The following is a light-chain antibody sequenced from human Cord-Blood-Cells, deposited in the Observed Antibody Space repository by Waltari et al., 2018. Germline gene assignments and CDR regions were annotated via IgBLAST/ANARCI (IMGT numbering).Light chain of an antibody. CDR2: WAS. CDR1: QSVLYSSNNKNY. CDR3: QQYYSTPFT. J-gene: IGKJ3*01. Sequence: DIVMTKSTDSLAVSLGERATINCKSSQSVLYSSNNKNYLAWYQQKPGQPPKLLICWASTRESGVPDRFSGSGSGTDFTLTISSLQAEDVAVYYCQQYYSTPFTFGPGTKVDIK. V-gene: IGKV4-1*01.